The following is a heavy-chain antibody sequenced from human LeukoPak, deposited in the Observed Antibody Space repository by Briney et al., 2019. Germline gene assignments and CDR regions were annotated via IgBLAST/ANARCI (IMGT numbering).Heavy chain of an antibody. D-gene: IGHD1-26*01. V-gene: IGHV1-69*13. CDR1: GYTFTSYG. CDR3: ATHSEGGSYCFDY. J-gene: IGHJ4*02. CDR2: IIPIFGTA. Sequence: GASVKVSCKASGYTFTSYGISWVRQAPGQGLEWMGGIIPIFGTANYAQKFQGRVTITADESTSTAYMELSSLRSEDTAVYYCATHSEGGSYCFDYWGQGTLVTVSS.